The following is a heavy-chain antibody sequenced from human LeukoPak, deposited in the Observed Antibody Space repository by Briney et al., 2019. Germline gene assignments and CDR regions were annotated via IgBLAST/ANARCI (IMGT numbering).Heavy chain of an antibody. Sequence: PSETLSLTCTVSGGSIRSRNYYWGWIRQPPGKGLEWIGSIYYSGSTHYTPSLKSRVTISVDTSKNQFSLKLSSVTAADTAVYYCARGITVTGHFDYWGQETLVTVSS. CDR1: GGSIRSRNYY. D-gene: IGHD6-19*01. CDR3: ARGITVTGHFDY. CDR2: IYYSGST. J-gene: IGHJ4*02. V-gene: IGHV4-39*01.